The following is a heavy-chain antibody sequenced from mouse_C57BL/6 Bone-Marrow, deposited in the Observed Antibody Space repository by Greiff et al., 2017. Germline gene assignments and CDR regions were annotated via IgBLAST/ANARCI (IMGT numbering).Heavy chain of an antibody. J-gene: IGHJ1*03. CDR3: AGRPHIYSSGWYFDV. D-gene: IGHD1-1*01. Sequence: QVQLQQSGAELVKPGASVKISCKASGYAFSSYLMNWVQQRPGKGLEWIGQIYPGDGDTNYNGKFKGKATLTADKSSSTAYMQLSSLTSEDSAVYFCAGRPHIYSSGWYFDVWGTGTTVTVSS. V-gene: IGHV1-80*01. CDR1: GYAFSSYL. CDR2: IYPGDGDT.